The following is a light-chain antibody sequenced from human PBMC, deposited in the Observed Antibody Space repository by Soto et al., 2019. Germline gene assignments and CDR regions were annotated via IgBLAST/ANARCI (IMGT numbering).Light chain of an antibody. CDR1: RDISDD. CDR3: QQYRAYPLT. Sequence: DIHMTQSPSSLSASVGDRVTLTCRASRDISDDLAWFQQKPGKAPRSLIYSAYSLHGGVSSRFAGRGSGTDFTLTISGLQPEDFATYYCQQYRAYPLTFGGGSKGEL. CDR2: SAY. J-gene: IGKJ4*01. V-gene: IGKV1-16*01.